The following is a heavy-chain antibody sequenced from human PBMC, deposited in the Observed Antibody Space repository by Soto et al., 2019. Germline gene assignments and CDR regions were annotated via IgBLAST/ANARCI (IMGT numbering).Heavy chain of an antibody. CDR2: IGTAGDT. Sequence: GSLRLSCAASGFTFSSYDMHWVRQATGKGLEWVSAIGTAGDTYYPGSVKGRFTISRENAKNSLYLQMNSLRAEDTAVYYCARFPSAVIISSYYYGMDVWGQGTTVTVSS. D-gene: IGHD3-3*01. CDR3: ARFPSAVIISSYYYGMDV. CDR1: GFTFSSYD. J-gene: IGHJ6*02. V-gene: IGHV3-13*01.